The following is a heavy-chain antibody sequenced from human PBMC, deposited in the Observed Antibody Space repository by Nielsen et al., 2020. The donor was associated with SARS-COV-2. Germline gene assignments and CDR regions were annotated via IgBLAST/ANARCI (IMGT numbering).Heavy chain of an antibody. J-gene: IGHJ4*02. Sequence: GESLKISCAASGFTFDDYTMHWVRQAPGKGLEWVSLISWDGGSTYYADSVKGRFTISRDNSKNTLYLQMNSLRAEDTAVYYCAKDHVVAGTDYWGQGTLVTVSS. CDR1: GFTFDDYT. CDR3: AKDHVVAGTDY. V-gene: IGHV3-43*01. CDR2: ISWDGGST. D-gene: IGHD6-19*01.